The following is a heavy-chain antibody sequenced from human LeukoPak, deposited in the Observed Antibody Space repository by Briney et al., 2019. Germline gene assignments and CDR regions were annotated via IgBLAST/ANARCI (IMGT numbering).Heavy chain of an antibody. CDR2: ITDSGGDT. V-gene: IGHV3-23*01. CDR3: AKAAGGVCNSGDCYSRVFDY. J-gene: IGHJ4*02. CDR1: LFTFSNYA. Sequence: GGSLRLSCASSLFTFSNYAMNWVRQVPGKGLEWVSIITDSGGDTNYADSVKGRFTISRDNSKSTLYLQMNSLRAEDAATYSCAKAAGGVCNSGDCYSRVFDYWGQGTLVTVSS. D-gene: IGHD2-21*02.